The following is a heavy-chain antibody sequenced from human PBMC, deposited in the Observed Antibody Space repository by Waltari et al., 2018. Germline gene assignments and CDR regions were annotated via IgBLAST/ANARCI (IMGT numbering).Heavy chain of an antibody. V-gene: IGHV3-11*01. CDR1: GFTFSDSY. J-gene: IGHJ4*02. CDR2: ISDSGRSP. D-gene: IGHD3-10*02. CDR3: ARSVRSPGD. Sequence: QVQLVESGGGLVKPGGSLRLSCAASGFTFSDSYMSWIRQAPGKGLEWLSYISDSGRSPYYADSVKGRVTLSRDNAKNSVYLQMNSLRVEDTAVYYCARSVRSPGDWGQGTLVTVSS.